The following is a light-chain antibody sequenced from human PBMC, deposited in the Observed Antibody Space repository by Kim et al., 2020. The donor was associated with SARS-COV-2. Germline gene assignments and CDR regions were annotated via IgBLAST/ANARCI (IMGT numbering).Light chain of an antibody. V-gene: IGLV3-1*01. CDR3: QAWDSSTWV. J-gene: IGLJ3*02. CDR2: QDG. CDR1: KLGDKY. Sequence: SVSPGQTASITCAGDKLGDKYAYWYQQKPGQSPVLVIYQDGKRPSGIPERFAGSNSGNTATLTISGTQAMDEADYYCQAWDSSTWVFGGGTQLTVL.